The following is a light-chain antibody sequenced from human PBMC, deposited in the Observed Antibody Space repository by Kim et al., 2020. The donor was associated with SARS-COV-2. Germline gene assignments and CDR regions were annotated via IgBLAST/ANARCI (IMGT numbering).Light chain of an antibody. V-gene: IGLV3-19*01. CDR3: NSRDSSAEWV. Sequence: SSELTQDPAVSVALGQTVRITCQGDSLRSYYASWYQQKPGQAPVLVIYGKNNRPSGIPDRFTGSSSGNTASLTITGAQAEDEADYYCNSRDSSAEWVFGG. CDR1: SLRSYY. CDR2: GKN. J-gene: IGLJ3*02.